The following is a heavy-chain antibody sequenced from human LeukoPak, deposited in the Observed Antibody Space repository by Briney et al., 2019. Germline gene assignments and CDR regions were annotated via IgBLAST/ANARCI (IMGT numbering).Heavy chain of an antibody. Sequence: GGSLRLSCAASGFTFSSYEMNWVRQAPGKGLEWVSYISSSGSTIYYADSVKGRFTISRDNAKNSLYPQMNSLRAEDTAVYYCARSGIQLLYYYYGMDVWGQGTTVTVSS. J-gene: IGHJ6*02. CDR3: ARSGIQLLYYYYGMDV. CDR2: ISSSGSTI. D-gene: IGHD5-18*01. V-gene: IGHV3-48*03. CDR1: GFTFSSYE.